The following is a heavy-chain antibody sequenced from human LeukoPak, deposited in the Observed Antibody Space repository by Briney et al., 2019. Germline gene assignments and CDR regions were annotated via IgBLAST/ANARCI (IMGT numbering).Heavy chain of an antibody. CDR2: LDGSSGGI. V-gene: IGHV3-23*01. CDR1: GFTFSIYA. J-gene: IGHJ4*02. D-gene: IGHD3-22*01. Sequence: PGGSLRLSCAASGFTFSIYAMNWVRQGPGKGLEWVSGLDGSSGGITYADSVKGRFTISRDNSKNTMYLQMNNLRADDTAVYYCAKDRYYDSSGFDYWGQGALVTVSS. CDR3: AKDRYYDSSGFDY.